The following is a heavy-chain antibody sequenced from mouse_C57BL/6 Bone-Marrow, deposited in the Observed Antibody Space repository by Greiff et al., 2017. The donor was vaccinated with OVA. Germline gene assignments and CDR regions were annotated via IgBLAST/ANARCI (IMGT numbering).Heavy chain of an antibody. Sequence: VQRVESGAELVKPGASVKLSCKASGYTFTEYTIHWVKQRSGQGLAWIGWFYPGSGSIKYNEKFKDKATLTADKSSSTVYMELSRLTSEDSAVYFCARDGYYSAWCAYWGQGTLVTVSA. D-gene: IGHD2-3*01. CDR3: ARDGYYSAWCAY. V-gene: IGHV1-62-2*01. CDR2: FYPGSGSI. CDR1: GYTFTEYT. J-gene: IGHJ3*01.